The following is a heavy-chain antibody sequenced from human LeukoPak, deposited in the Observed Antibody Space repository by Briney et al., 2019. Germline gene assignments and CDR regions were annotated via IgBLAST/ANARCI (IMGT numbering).Heavy chain of an antibody. J-gene: IGHJ6*02. Sequence: GASVKVSCKASGYTFTSYDINWVRQATGQGLEWMGWMNPNSGNTGYAQKFQGRVTMTRNTSISTAYMELSSLRSEDTAVCYCASRPGSSGSYHYYGMDVWGQGTTVTVSS. V-gene: IGHV1-8*01. D-gene: IGHD1-26*01. CDR2: MNPNSGNT. CDR1: GYTFTSYD. CDR3: ASRPGSSGSYHYYGMDV.